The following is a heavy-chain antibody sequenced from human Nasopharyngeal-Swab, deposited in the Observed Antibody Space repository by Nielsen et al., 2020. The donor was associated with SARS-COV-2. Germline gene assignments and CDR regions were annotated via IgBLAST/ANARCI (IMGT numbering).Heavy chain of an antibody. CDR3: ARTARMGYSYGLYYYYGMDV. Sequence: GGSLRLSCAASGFTFSSYAMTWVRQAPGKGLEWVSAISGSGFSTYYADSVKGRFTISRDNSKNTLYLQMNSLRAEDTAVYYCARTARMGYSYGLYYYYGMDVWGQGTTVTVSS. D-gene: IGHD5-18*01. CDR1: GFTFSSYA. V-gene: IGHV3-23*01. CDR2: ISGSGFST. J-gene: IGHJ6*02.